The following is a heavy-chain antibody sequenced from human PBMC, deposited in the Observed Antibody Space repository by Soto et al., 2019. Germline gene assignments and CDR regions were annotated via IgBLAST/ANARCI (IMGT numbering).Heavy chain of an antibody. CDR2: TYYRSKWYS. Sequence: PSQTLSLTCAISGDSVSRNSAAWSWIRQSPSRGLEWLGRTYYRSKWYSDYAVSVKSRITINPDTSKNHFSLLLNSVTPEDTAVYYCARDSLLCSGNSCSTHFDFWGQGTLVTVSS. J-gene: IGHJ4*02. CDR3: ARDSLLCSGNSCSTHFDF. D-gene: IGHD2-2*01. V-gene: IGHV6-1*01. CDR1: GDSVSRNSAA.